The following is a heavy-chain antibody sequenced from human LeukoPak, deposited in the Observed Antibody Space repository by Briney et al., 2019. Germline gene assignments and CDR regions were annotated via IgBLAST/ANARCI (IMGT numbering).Heavy chain of an antibody. Sequence: GGSLRLSFPSCVFALIRNYMRGRGQAPGKGLEWVSVIYSGGNTYYADSVKGRFTISRDNYKNTLYLQMNSLRADDTAVYYCARGGRAGWGGTYVNSLDVWGQGTVVTVSS. D-gene: IGHD1-26*01. J-gene: IGHJ3*01. CDR2: IYSGGNT. CDR3: ARGGRAGWGGTYVNSLDV. V-gene: IGHV3-53*01. CDR1: VFALIRNY.